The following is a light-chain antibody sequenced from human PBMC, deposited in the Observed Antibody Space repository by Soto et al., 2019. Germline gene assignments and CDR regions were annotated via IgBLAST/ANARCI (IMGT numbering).Light chain of an antibody. J-gene: IGLJ3*02. Sequence: QSVLTQPPSASGTPGQRVTISCSGSSSNIGSNTVNWYQQLPGTAPKLLIYSNNQRPSGVPDRFSGSKSGTSASLAISGLQSEDEGDYYCAAWDDSLNVWVFGGGTKVTVL. CDR1: SSNIGSNT. CDR3: AAWDDSLNVWV. V-gene: IGLV1-44*01. CDR2: SNN.